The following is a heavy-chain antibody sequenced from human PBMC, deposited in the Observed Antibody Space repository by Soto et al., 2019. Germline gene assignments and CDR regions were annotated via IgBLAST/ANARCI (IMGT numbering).Heavy chain of an antibody. CDR3: ARNWNLALVPAAYFDS. CDR2: VYYTGTT. CDR1: NDSVLTSIYY. D-gene: IGHD2-2*01. V-gene: IGHV4-39*01. J-gene: IGHJ4*02. Sequence: SETLSLTCTVSNDSVLTSIYYWAWIRQPPGKGLEWIGTVYYTGTTYYNPSLQSRVTISIDTSKNQFSLNLDSVTAADTAVYYCARNWNLALVPAAYFDSWGQGTMVTVSS.